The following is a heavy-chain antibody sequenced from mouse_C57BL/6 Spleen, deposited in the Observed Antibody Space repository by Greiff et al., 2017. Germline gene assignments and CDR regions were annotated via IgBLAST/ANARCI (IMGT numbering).Heavy chain of an antibody. D-gene: IGHD2-4*01. J-gene: IGHJ4*01. V-gene: IGHV1-39*01. Sequence: EVQLQQSGPELVKPGASVKISCKASGYSFTDYNMNWVKQSNGKSLEWIGVINPNYGTTSYNQKFKGKATLTVDQSSSTAYMQLNSLTSEDSAVYDCARWGEYDYDFAMDYWGQGTSVTVSS. CDR2: INPNYGTT. CDR3: ARWGEYDYDFAMDY. CDR1: GYSFTDYN.